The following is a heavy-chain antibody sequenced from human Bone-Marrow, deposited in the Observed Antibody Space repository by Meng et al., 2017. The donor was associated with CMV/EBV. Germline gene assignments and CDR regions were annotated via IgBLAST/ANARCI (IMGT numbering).Heavy chain of an antibody. CDR1: GFTFSSYG. CDR2: IWYDGSNK. D-gene: IGHD3-3*01. V-gene: IGHV3-33*06. Sequence: GESLKISCAASGFTFSSYGMHWVRQAPGKGLEWVAVIWYDGSNKYYADSVKGRFTISRDNSKNTLYLQMNSLRADDTAVYYCAKPWSGYLGYFDYWGRGTLVTVSS. J-gene: IGHJ4*02. CDR3: AKPWSGYLGYFDY.